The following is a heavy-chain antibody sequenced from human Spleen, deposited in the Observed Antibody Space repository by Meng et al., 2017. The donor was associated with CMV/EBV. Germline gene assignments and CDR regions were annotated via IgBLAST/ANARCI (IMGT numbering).Heavy chain of an antibody. Sequence: SETLSLTCTVSGVSINSSSYYWGWIRQPPGKGLEWIGSIFYSGSTYYNPSLKSRVTISLDTSKNHFSLKLMSVTAADTAMYFCAGPDDMGSSPHDPFDIWGQGTMVTVSS. CDR1: GVSINSSSYY. CDR3: AGPDDMGSSPHDPFDI. V-gene: IGHV4-39*02. D-gene: IGHD1-1*01. CDR2: IFYSGST. J-gene: IGHJ3*02.